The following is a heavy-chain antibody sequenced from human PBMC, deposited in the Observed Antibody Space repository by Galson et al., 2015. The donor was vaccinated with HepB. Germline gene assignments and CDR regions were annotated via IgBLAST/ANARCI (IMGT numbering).Heavy chain of an antibody. J-gene: IGHJ4*02. CDR3: ARASGGYLDY. Sequence: SLRLSCAASRFTVSSNYMSWVRQAPGKGLEWVSVIYSGGSTYYADSVKGRFTISRDNSKNTLYLQMNSLRAEDTAVYYCARASGGYLDYWGQGTLVTVSS. V-gene: IGHV3-66*02. CDR2: IYSGGST. CDR1: RFTVSSNY. D-gene: IGHD3-10*01.